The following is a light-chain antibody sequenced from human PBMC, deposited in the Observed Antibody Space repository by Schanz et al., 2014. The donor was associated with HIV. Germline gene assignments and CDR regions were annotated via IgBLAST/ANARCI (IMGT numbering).Light chain of an antibody. CDR1: SSDVGGYNY. CDR3: SSYTSSSTLGV. J-gene: IGLJ3*02. Sequence: QSVLTQPPSASGSPGQSVTISCTGTSSDVGGYNYVSWYQQHPGKAPKLMIYEVSKRPSGVPDRFSGSKSDNTASLTVSGLQAEDEADYYCSSYTSSSTLGVFGGGTKLTVL. V-gene: IGLV2-8*01. CDR2: EVS.